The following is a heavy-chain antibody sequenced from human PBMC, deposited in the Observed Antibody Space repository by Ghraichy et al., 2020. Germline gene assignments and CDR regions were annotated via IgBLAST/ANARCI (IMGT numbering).Heavy chain of an antibody. CDR1: GGSISSYY. CDR3: ARESGGSGSYFYYYYGMDV. D-gene: IGHD3-10*01. CDR2: IYYSGST. V-gene: IGHV4-59*01. Sequence: SQTLSLTCTVSGGSISSYYWSWIRQPPGKGLEWIGYIYYSGSTNYNPSLKSRVTISVDTSKNQFSLKLSSVTAADTAVYYCARESGGSGSYFYYYYGMDVWGQGTTVTVSS. J-gene: IGHJ6*02.